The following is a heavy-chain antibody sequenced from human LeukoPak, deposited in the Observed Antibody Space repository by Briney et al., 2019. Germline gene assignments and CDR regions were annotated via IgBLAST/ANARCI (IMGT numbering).Heavy chain of an antibody. V-gene: IGHV4-34*01. J-gene: IGHJ5*02. Sequence: SEALSLTCAVYGGSFSGYYWSWIRQPPGKGLEWIGEINHSGSTNYNPSLKSRVTISVDTSKNQFSLKLSSVIAADTAVYYCAREGSGWYRGTRNNWFDPWGQGTLVTVSS. CDR1: GGSFSGYY. D-gene: IGHD6-19*01. CDR3: AREGSGWYRGTRNNWFDP. CDR2: INHSGST.